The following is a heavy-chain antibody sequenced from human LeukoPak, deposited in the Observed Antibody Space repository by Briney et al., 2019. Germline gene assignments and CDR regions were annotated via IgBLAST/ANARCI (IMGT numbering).Heavy chain of an antibody. CDR3: ARRGDYGDFGVHLGY. CDR2: IYPGDSDT. J-gene: IGHJ4*02. D-gene: IGHD4-17*01. V-gene: IGHV5-51*01. CDR1: GYNFSMYW. Sequence: GESLKISCQGSGYNFSMYWIGWVRQMPGRGLEWMGIIYPGDSDTKYSPSFQGQVTISADKSISTAYLQWSSLKASDTAMYYCARRGDYGDFGVHLGYWGQGTLVTVSS.